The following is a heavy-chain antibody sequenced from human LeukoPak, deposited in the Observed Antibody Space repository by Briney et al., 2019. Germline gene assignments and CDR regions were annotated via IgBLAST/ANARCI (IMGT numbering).Heavy chain of an antibody. V-gene: IGHV3-23*01. CDR2: ISGSGGNT. CDR3: AKNGLRPNSYYMDV. J-gene: IGHJ6*03. D-gene: IGHD4-17*01. Sequence: PGGTLRLSCAASGFTFSSSGMSWVRQAPGKGLEWVSGISGSGGNTYYADSVKGRFTISRDISKNTLYLQMNTLRTEDTALYFRAKNGLRPNSYYMDVWGKGAAVTVSS. CDR1: GFTFSSSG.